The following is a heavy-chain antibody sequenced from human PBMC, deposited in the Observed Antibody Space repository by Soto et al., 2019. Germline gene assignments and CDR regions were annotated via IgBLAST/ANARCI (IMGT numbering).Heavy chain of an antibody. D-gene: IGHD5-12*01. J-gene: IGHJ4*02. CDR3: ARVRVGLRSYSGYASEFSFDY. Sequence: SETLSLTCTVSGGSISSGGYYWSWIRQHPGKGLEWIGYIYYSGSTYYNPSLKSRVTISVDTSKNQFSLKLSSVTAADTAVYYCARVRVGLRSYSGYASEFSFDYWGQGTLVTVSS. CDR1: GGSISSGGYY. CDR2: IYYSGST. V-gene: IGHV4-31*03.